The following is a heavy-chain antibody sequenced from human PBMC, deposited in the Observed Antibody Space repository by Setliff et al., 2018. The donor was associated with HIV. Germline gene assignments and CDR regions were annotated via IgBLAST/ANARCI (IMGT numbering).Heavy chain of an antibody. J-gene: IGHJ6*02. D-gene: IGHD1-20*01. CDR2: ISHDGSIE. Sequence: GGSLRLSCAASGFTFRSYAMHWVRQAPGKGLEWVADISHDGSIEDYADSVRGRFTISRDNSKSAVYLQMNSLRAEDTAVYYCARDPGRYNGMDVWGQGTTVTVSS. CDR1: GFTFRSYA. CDR3: ARDPGRYNGMDV. V-gene: IGHV3-30*04.